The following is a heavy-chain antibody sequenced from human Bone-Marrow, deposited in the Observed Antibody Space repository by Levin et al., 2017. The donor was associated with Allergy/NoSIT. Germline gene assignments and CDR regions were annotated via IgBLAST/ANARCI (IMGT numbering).Heavy chain of an antibody. J-gene: IGHJ4*02. V-gene: IGHV3-15*01. D-gene: IGHD3-10*01. Sequence: PGGSLRLSCAASGFTVNNAWVSWVRQAPGKGLEWIGHIKTNADGGTTDYAASVEGRFILSRDDSKDTVYLQMNSLKVEDTAMYFCTIPDSGTHDFWGQGTPVTVSS. CDR3: TIPDSGTHDF. CDR2: IKTNADGGTT. CDR1: GFTVNNAW.